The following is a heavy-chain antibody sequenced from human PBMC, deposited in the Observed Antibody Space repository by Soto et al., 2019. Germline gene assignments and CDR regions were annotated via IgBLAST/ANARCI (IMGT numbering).Heavy chain of an antibody. D-gene: IGHD3-16*01. J-gene: IGHJ4*02. CDR1: GLKFSNYA. V-gene: IGHV3-23*01. CDR3: AKDRRAGGNSAFYFDF. CDR2: ISATGGGT. Sequence: HGGTLRLSSAASGLKFSNYAMSWVRQAPGKGLEWVSLISATGGGTYYADSVKGRFTISRDNSHNTLYLQVHSLTAEDTAVYYCAKDRRAGGNSAFYFDFWGQGAQVTVSS.